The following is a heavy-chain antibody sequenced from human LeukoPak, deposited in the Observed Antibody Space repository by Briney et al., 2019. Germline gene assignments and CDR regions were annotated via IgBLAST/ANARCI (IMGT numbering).Heavy chain of an antibody. J-gene: IGHJ4*02. V-gene: IGHV3-49*02. CDR2: ISGGTT. D-gene: IGHD6-19*01. Sequence: GRSLRLSCRASGFTFGYYLMSWFRQAPGKGVEGIGCISGGTTEYLAHVEGRLTISRDDSKSIAYLQMNSLTTEDTAVYYCSRGSGWLSVYWGQGPLVTVSS. CDR3: SRGSGWLSVY. CDR1: GFTFGYYL.